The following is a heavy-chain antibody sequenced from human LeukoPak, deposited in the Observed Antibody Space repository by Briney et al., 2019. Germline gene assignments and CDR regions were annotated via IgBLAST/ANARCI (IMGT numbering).Heavy chain of an antibody. D-gene: IGHD6-13*01. Sequence: PGGSLRLSCAASGFTFSSYGMHWVRQAPGKGLEWVAVISYDGSNKYYADSVKGRFTISRDNSKNTLYLQMNSLRAEDTAVYYCGKDAYYSSSWYYFDYWGQGTLVTVSS. CDR3: GKDAYYSSSWYYFDY. CDR1: GFTFSSYG. J-gene: IGHJ4*02. V-gene: IGHV3-30*18. CDR2: ISYDGSNK.